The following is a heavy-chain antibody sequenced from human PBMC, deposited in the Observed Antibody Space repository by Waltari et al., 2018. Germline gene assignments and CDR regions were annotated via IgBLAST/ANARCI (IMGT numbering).Heavy chain of an antibody. Sequence: QVQLQESGPGLVKPSETLSLTCTVSGGSISSYYWSWIRQPPGKGLEWIGYIYYSGRTNTSPSLKRRVTISVDTSKNKCSLKLSLVTAADTAVYYGAREFPVAAPTWGWFDPWGQGTLVTVSS. CDR1: GGSISSYY. CDR3: AREFPVAAPTWGWFDP. CDR2: IYYSGRT. V-gene: IGHV4-59*01. J-gene: IGHJ5*02. D-gene: IGHD6-6*01.